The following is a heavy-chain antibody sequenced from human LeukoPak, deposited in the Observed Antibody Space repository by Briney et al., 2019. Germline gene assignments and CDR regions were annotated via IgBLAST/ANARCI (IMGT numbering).Heavy chain of an antibody. Sequence: SQTLSLTCTVSGGSISSGGYYWSWIRQPPGKGLEWIGYIYHSGSTYYNPSLKSRVTISVDRSKNQFSLKLSSVTAADTAVYYCAREGGPVVPAARSFAFDIWGQGTMVTVSS. CDR2: IYHSGST. V-gene: IGHV4-30-2*01. CDR3: AREGGPVVPAARSFAFDI. J-gene: IGHJ3*02. CDR1: GGSISSGGYY. D-gene: IGHD2-2*01.